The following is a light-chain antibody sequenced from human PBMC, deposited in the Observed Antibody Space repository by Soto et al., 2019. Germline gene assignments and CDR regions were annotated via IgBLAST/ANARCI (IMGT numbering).Light chain of an antibody. J-gene: IGKJ4*01. CDR3: QKYNSAPLT. Sequence: DVQMTQSPSSLSAFVGDRVTITCRASQGIAPSLAWFQQKPGKVPNLLIYATSTLHSGVPSRFSGSGSGTDFTLTISILQPEDVGTYYFQKYNSAPLTFGGGTKVEIK. CDR1: QGIAPS. CDR2: ATS. V-gene: IGKV1-27*01.